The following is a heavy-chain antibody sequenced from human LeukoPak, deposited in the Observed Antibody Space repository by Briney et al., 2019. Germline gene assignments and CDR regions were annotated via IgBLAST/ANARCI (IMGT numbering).Heavy chain of an antibody. CDR1: GFTFSSYA. CDR2: ISGSGGST. V-gene: IGHV3-23*01. CDR3: AKSRQPAYGSGSYPFGY. Sequence: AGGSLRLSCAASGFTFSSYAMTWVRQAPGKGLEWVSSISGSGGSTYYADSVKGRFTISRGNSNNTLYLQMNSLRAEDTAVYYCAKSRQPAYGSGSYPFGYWGQGTLVTVSS. J-gene: IGHJ4*02. D-gene: IGHD3-10*01.